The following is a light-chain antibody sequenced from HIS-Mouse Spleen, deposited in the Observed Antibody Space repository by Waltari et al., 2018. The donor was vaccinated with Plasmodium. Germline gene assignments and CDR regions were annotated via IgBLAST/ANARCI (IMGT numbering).Light chain of an antibody. Sequence: SYELTQPPSVSVSPGQTARIHCSGDSLPKKSAYMYQQKSGQAPVLVIYEDSKRPSGIPERFSGSSSGTMATLTISGAQVEDEADYYCYSTDSSGNHRVFGGGTKLTVL. V-gene: IGLV3-10*01. J-gene: IGLJ3*02. CDR3: YSTDSSGNHRV. CDR2: EDS. CDR1: SLPKKS.